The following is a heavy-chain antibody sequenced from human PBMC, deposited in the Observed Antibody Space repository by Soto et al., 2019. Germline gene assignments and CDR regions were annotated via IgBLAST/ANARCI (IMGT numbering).Heavy chain of an antibody. CDR2: ISSSSSYI. CDR3: ATGLTIYDAFDI. Sequence: PGGSLRLSCAASGFTFSSYSMNWVRQAPGKGLEWVSSISSSSSYIYYADSVKGRFTISRDNAKNSLYLQMNSLRAEDTAVYYCATGLTIYDAFDIWGQGTMVTVSS. D-gene: IGHD4-17*01. CDR1: GFTFSSYS. V-gene: IGHV3-21*01. J-gene: IGHJ3*02.